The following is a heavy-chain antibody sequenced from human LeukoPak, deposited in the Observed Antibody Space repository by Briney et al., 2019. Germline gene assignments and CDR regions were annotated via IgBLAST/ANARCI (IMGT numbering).Heavy chain of an antibody. CDR1: GFTFSSYT. Sequence: PGGSLRLSCAASGFTFSSYTMNWVRQAPWKGLEWVSSISSSSSSLYFADSVKGRFTISRDNTKNSLYLQMNSLRGEDTAVYYCARDRDGYNHASDIWGQGTMVTVSS. J-gene: IGHJ3*02. CDR2: ISSSSSSL. V-gene: IGHV3-21*06. D-gene: IGHD5-24*01. CDR3: ARDRDGYNHASDI.